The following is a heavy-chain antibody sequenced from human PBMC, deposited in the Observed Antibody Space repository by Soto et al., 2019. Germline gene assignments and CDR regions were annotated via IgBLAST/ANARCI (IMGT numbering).Heavy chain of an antibody. CDR2: IYYSGST. D-gene: IGHD1-26*01. J-gene: IGHJ5*02. CDR1: GGSISSSSYY. V-gene: IGHV4-39*01. Sequence: SETLSLICTVSGGSISSSSYYWGWIRQPPGKGLEWIGSIYYSGSTYYNPSLKSRVTISVDTSKNQFSLKLSSVTAADTAVYYCASWIEQWELPLNAPEANWFDPWGQGTLVTVSS. CDR3: ASWIEQWELPLNAPEANWFDP.